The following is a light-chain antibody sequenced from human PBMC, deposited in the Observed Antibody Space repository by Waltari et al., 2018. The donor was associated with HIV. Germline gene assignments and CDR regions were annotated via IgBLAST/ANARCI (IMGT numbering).Light chain of an antibody. J-gene: IGKJ5*01. CDR3: QQYNNWPIT. Sequence: EIVMTQSPATLSVSPGERATVSCRASQSIASNLAWYQQKPGQAPRLLIHGAFTRATGIPARFSGSGSGTEFTLTISSLQSEDFAVYYCQQYNNWPITFGQGTRLEIK. CDR2: GAF. V-gene: IGKV3-15*01. CDR1: QSIASN.